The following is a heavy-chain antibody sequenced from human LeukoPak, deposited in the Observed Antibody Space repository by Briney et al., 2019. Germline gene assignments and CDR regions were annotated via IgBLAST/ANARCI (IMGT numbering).Heavy chain of an antibody. CDR3: ARDRRYYGSGSYVYYYGMDV. CDR2: IYYSGST. CDR1: GGSISSYY. V-gene: IGHV4-59*01. Sequence: SETLSLTCTVSGGSISSYYWSWIRQPPGKGLEWIGYIYYSGSTNYNPSLKSRVTISVDTSKNQSSLKLSSVTAADTAVYYCARDRRYYGSGSYVYYYGMDVWGQGTTVTVSS. D-gene: IGHD3-10*01. J-gene: IGHJ6*02.